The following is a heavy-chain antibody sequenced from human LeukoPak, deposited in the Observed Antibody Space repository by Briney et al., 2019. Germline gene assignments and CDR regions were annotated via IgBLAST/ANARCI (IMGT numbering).Heavy chain of an antibody. Sequence: GRSLRLSCAASGFTFSSHGMHWVRQAPGKGLEWVAVISYDGSNKYYADSVKGRFTISRDNSKNTLYLQMNSLRAEDTAVYYCAKEVSRGYYYYGMDVWGQGTTVTVSS. D-gene: IGHD3-10*01. V-gene: IGHV3-30*18. J-gene: IGHJ6*02. CDR1: GFTFSSHG. CDR2: ISYDGSNK. CDR3: AKEVSRGYYYYGMDV.